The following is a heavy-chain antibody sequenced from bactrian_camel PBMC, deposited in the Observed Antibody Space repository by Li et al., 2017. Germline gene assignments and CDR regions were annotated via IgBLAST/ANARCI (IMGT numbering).Heavy chain of an antibody. Sequence: HVQLVESGGDLVQPGGSLRLSCAASGFTFISYYMSWVRQAPGKGLEWVSGIFSDASNTYYADSVRGRFTISRDNAKNTVYLQMNSLKSEDTALYYCATGPSGSYSRKVGSTWISNPCDFSRFDDWGQGTQVTVS. J-gene: IGHJ4*01. CDR1: GFTFISYY. D-gene: IGHD4*01. V-gene: IGHV3-2*01. CDR3: ATGPSGSYSRKVGSTWISNPCDFSRFDD. CDR2: IFSDASNT.